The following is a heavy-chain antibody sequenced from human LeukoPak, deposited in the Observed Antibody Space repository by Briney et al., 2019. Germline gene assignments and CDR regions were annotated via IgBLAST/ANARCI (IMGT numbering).Heavy chain of an antibody. CDR1: GGSISSGSYY. V-gene: IGHV4-61*02. Sequence: PSETLSLTCTVSGGSISSGSYYWSWIRQPAGKGLEWIGRIYTSGSTNYNPSLKSRVTISVDTSKNQFSLKLSSVTAADTAVYYCARGGLAVAVSLNMLDVWGKGTTVTVSS. CDR3: ARGGLAVAVSLNMLDV. D-gene: IGHD6-19*01. CDR2: IYTSGST. J-gene: IGHJ6*04.